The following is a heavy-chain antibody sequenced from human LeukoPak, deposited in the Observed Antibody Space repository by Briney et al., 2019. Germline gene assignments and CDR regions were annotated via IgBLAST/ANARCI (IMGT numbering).Heavy chain of an antibody. Sequence: SETLSLTCAVYGGSFSGYYWSWIRQPPGKGLEWIGEINHSGSTNYNPSLKSRVTISVDTSKNQFSLKLSSVTAADTAVYYCARGRFRSPNWFDPWGQETLVTVSS. CDR2: INHSGST. D-gene: IGHD1-14*01. CDR1: GGSFSGYY. J-gene: IGHJ5*02. CDR3: ARGRFRSPNWFDP. V-gene: IGHV4-34*01.